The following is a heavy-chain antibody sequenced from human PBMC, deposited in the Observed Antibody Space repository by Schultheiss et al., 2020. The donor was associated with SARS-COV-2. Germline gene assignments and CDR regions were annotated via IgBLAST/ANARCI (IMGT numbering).Heavy chain of an antibody. J-gene: IGHJ4*02. V-gene: IGHV1-69*13. CDR1: GGTFSSYA. CDR2: IIPIFGTA. D-gene: IGHD3-16*01. CDR3: ARASVANPDPYYVGFARVSFDF. Sequence: SVKVSCKASGGTFSSYAISWVRQAPGQGLEWMGGIIPIFGTANYAQKFQGRVTITADESTSTAYMELSSLRSEDTAVYYCARASVANPDPYYVGFARVSFDFWGQGTLVTVSS.